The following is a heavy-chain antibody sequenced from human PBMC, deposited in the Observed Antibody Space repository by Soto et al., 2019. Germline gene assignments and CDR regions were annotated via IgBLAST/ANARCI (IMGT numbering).Heavy chain of an antibody. CDR3: ARARESSNWTPWFDP. CDR1: GFTFTGYY. CDR2: INPNTGDT. Sequence: ASVKVSCKASGFTFTGYYMHWVRQAPGQGLEWMGRINPNTGDTNYAQKFQGWVTMTRDTSISTAYMELNRLRSDDTAVYYCARARESSNWTPWFDPWGQGTLVTV. D-gene: IGHD6-13*01. J-gene: IGHJ5*02. V-gene: IGHV1-2*04.